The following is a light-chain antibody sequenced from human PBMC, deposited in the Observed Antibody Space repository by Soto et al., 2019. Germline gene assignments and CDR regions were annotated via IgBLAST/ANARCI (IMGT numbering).Light chain of an antibody. Sequence: IVLTHSPHTLSLSPGERSTLSSRAGQSVPRSYLAWYQQKPGQAPRLLIYGTSSRATGIPDRFSGSGSGTDFTLTISRLEPEDFAMFYCQQYGSSITFGQGTRLEIK. CDR3: QQYGSSIT. J-gene: IGKJ5*01. CDR1: QSVPRSY. V-gene: IGKV3-20*01. CDR2: GTS.